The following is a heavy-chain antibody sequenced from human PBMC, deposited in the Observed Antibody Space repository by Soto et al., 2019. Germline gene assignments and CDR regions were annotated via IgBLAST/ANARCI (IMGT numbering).Heavy chain of an antibody. V-gene: IGHV1-69*13. D-gene: IGHD2-2*03. Sequence: ASVKVSCKASGGTFSSHAISWVRQAPGRGLEWMGGIIPIFGTTNYAQNFRARVTITADECTSTAYMELSSLTSEDTAVYYCGSVGYCSSTNCLFYYYHYGMDVWGQGTTVTVSS. J-gene: IGHJ6*02. CDR1: GGTFSSHA. CDR2: IIPIFGTT. CDR3: GSVGYCSSTNCLFYYYHYGMDV.